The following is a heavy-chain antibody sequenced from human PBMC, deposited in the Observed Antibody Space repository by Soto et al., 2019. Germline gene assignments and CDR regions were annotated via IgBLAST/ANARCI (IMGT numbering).Heavy chain of an antibody. J-gene: IGHJ5*02. CDR2: ISAYNGNT. Sequence: GASVKVSCKASGYTFTSYGISWVRQAPGQGLEWMGWISAYNGNTNYAQKIQGRVTMTTDTSTSTAYMELRSLRSDDTAVYYCARVEGQQLVLGWFDPWGQGTLVTVSS. CDR3: ARVEGQQLVLGWFDP. V-gene: IGHV1-18*01. D-gene: IGHD6-13*01. CDR1: GYTFTSYG.